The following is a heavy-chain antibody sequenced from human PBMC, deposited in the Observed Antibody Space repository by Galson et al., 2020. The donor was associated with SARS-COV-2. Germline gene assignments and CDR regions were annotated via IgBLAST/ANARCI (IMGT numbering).Heavy chain of an antibody. CDR3: AKLAEGRRSSEDY. D-gene: IGHD1-26*01. Sequence: ETLSLTCAVSIGSMTGHYWSWVRQAPGKGMEWIGYISYDGSTTYNPSLKSRVTISIDTSKNQFSLRLTSVTAADTALYYCAKLAEGRRSSEDYWGQGTRVTVSS. CDR1: IGSMTGHY. J-gene: IGHJ4*02. V-gene: IGHV4-59*08. CDR2: ISYDGST.